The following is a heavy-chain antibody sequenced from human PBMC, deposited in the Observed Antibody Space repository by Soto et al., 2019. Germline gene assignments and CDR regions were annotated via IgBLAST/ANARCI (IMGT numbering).Heavy chain of an antibody. J-gene: IGHJ4*02. V-gene: IGHV3-23*01. D-gene: IGHD6-19*01. Sequence: GGSLRLSCAPSAFTFSSYAMSWVLQAPGKGLEWVSAISGSGGNTYYADSVKGRFTISRDNSRATLNLQMNRLRVDDTAVYYCGKERRGRGWSVCNFWGQGILVTVS. CDR2: ISGSGGNT. CDR1: AFTFSSYA. CDR3: GKERRGRGWSVCNF.